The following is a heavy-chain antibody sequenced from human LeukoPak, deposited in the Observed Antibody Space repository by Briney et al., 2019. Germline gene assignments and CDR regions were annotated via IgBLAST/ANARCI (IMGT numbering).Heavy chain of an antibody. CDR3: AREEEKYDSSGYFAY. J-gene: IGHJ4*02. V-gene: IGHV3-23*01. CDR2: ITGSGGTT. Sequence: PGGSLRLSCAASGFTFSSYAMSWVRQAPGKGLEWVSGITGSGGTTYYADSVKGRLTISRDNAKNSLYLQMNSLRAEDTAVYYCAREEEKYDSSGYFAYWGQGTLVTVSS. D-gene: IGHD3-22*01. CDR1: GFTFSSYA.